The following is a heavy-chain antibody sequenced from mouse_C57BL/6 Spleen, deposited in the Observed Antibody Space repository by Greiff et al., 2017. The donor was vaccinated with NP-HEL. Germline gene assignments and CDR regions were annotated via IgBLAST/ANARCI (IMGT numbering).Heavy chain of an antibody. CDR1: GFTFSSYT. Sequence: DVRLVESGGGLVKPGGSLKLSCAASGFTFSSYTMSWVRQTPEKRLEWVATISGGGGNTYYPDSVKGRFTISRDNAKNTLYLQMSSLRSEDTALYYCAREGITTVVADVWGTGTTVTVSS. J-gene: IGHJ1*03. D-gene: IGHD1-1*01. V-gene: IGHV5-9*01. CDR2: ISGGGGNT. CDR3: AREGITTVVADV.